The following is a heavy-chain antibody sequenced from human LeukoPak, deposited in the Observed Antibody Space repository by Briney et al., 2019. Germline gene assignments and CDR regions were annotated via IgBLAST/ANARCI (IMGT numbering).Heavy chain of an antibody. V-gene: IGHV4-61*05. CDR1: GGSISSSSYY. CDR3: ARGRDSSSWEYFDY. J-gene: IGHJ4*02. D-gene: IGHD6-13*01. Sequence: SETLSLTCTVSGGSISSSSYYWGWIRQPPGKGLEWIGYIYYSGSTNYNPSLKSRVTMSVDTSKNQFSLKLSSVTAADTAVYYCARGRDSSSWEYFDYWGQRTLVTVSS. CDR2: IYYSGST.